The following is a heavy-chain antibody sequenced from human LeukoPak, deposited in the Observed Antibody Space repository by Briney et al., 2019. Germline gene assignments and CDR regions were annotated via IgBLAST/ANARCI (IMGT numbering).Heavy chain of an antibody. CDR2: ISADNGNT. Sequence: GASVTVSFTASGYTFTSYGISWVRQAPGQGLEWMGWISADNGNTKYAQKLQGRVTMTTDTSTSTAYMELRSLRSDDTAVYYCARDWAPLSGNYYDAWFDPWGQGTLVTVSS. V-gene: IGHV1-18*01. CDR1: GYTFTSYG. J-gene: IGHJ5*02. D-gene: IGHD1-26*01. CDR3: ARDWAPLSGNYYDAWFDP.